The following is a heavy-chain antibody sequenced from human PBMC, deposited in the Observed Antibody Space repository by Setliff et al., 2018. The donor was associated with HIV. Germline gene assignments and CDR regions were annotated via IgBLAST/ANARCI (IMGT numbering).Heavy chain of an antibody. CDR3: AREDYYYYGMDV. V-gene: IGHV4-38-2*02. J-gene: IGHJ6*02. CDR1: GSSISNGYY. Sequence: SETLSLTCAVSGSSISNGYYWGWIRQPPGKGLEWIGSIYYSGSTNYNPSLKSRVTISVDTSKNQFSLKLSSVTAADTAVYYCAREDYYYYGMDVWGQGTTVTVSS. CDR2: IYYSGST.